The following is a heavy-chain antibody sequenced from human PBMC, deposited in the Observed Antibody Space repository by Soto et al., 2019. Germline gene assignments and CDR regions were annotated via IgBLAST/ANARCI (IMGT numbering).Heavy chain of an antibody. Sequence: GGSLRLSCAASGFTFSSYAMSWVRQAPGKGLEWVSAISGIGGSTYYADSVKGRFTISRDNYKNTMYLQMNSLRDEETAVYYCAQDFSYDSSGYYSWGQGNLVTVSS. CDR3: AQDFSYDSSGYYS. CDR2: ISGIGGST. J-gene: IGHJ4*02. CDR1: GFTFSSYA. V-gene: IGHV3-23*01. D-gene: IGHD3-22*01.